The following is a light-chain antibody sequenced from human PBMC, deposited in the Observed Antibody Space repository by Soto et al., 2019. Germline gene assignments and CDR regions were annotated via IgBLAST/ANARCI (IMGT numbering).Light chain of an antibody. Sequence: QSALTQPASVSGSPEQTFTISCTGTSSDVGLYTYVSWYQQHPGKAPKLLIYEVTNRPSGVSHRFSGSKSGSTASLTISGLQAEDEADYFCSSFTSSNSEVFGTGTKVTVL. V-gene: IGLV2-14*01. J-gene: IGLJ1*01. CDR2: EVT. CDR3: SSFTSSNSEV. CDR1: SSDVGLYTY.